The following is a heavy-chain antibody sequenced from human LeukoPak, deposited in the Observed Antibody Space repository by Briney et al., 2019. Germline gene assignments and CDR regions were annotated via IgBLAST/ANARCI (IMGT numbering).Heavy chain of an antibody. CDR3: AKVDQDYVFDYFDY. Sequence: GGSLRLSCAASGFTFSSYAMTWVRQAPGKGLEWVSTISNSGGSTYYANSVKGRFTISRDNSKNTLYLQINSLRAEDTAVYYCAKVDQDYVFDYFDYWGQGTLLTVSS. J-gene: IGHJ4*02. V-gene: IGHV3-23*01. CDR2: ISNSGGST. CDR1: GFTFSSYA. D-gene: IGHD3-16*01.